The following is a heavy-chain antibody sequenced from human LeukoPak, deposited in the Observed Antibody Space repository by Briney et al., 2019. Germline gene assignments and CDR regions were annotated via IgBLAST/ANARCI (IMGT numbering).Heavy chain of an antibody. CDR1: GFTFRSYW. J-gene: IGHJ4*02. D-gene: IGHD6-13*01. V-gene: IGHV3-7*01. Sequence: GGSLRLSCAASGFTFRSYWMNWVRKAPGKGLEWVASIKQDGSEKYYVDSVKGRFTISRDNAKNSLYLQMNSLRAEDTAVYYCARRSSSWWPGAGYFDYWGQGTLVTVSS. CDR3: ARRSSSWWPGAGYFDY. CDR2: IKQDGSEK.